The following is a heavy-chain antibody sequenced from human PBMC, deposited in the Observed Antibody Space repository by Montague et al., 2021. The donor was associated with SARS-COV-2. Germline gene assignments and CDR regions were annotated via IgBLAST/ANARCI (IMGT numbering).Heavy chain of an antibody. D-gene: IGHD3-22*01. J-gene: IGHJ5*02. Sequence: SLRLSCAASGFTFSRYTISWVRQAPGNGLEWVSGISGCGDRKYYADSVKGRLTISRDNSKNTVYVQMNSLRAEDTAVYYCAKFSRDSSGVAWGQGTLVTVPS. CDR2: ISGCGDRK. V-gene: IGHV3-23*01. CDR3: AKFSRDSSGVA. CDR1: GFTFSRYT.